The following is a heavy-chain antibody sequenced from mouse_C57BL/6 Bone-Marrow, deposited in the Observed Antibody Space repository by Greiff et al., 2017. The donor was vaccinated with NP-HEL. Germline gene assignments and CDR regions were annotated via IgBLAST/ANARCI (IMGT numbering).Heavy chain of an antibody. Sequence: EVMLVESGGGLVKPGGSLKLSCAASGFTFSDYGMHWVRQAPEKGLEWVAYISSGSSTIYYADTVKGRFTISRDNAKNTLFLQMTSLRSEDTAMYYCAYYGSSYDYAMDYWGQGTSVTVSS. D-gene: IGHD1-1*01. CDR1: GFTFSDYG. V-gene: IGHV5-17*01. CDR2: ISSGSSTI. CDR3: AYYGSSYDYAMDY. J-gene: IGHJ4*01.